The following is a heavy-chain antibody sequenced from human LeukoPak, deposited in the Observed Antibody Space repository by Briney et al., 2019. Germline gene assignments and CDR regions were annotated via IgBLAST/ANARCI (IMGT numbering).Heavy chain of an antibody. Sequence: GGSLRLSCAASGFTFSSYAMSWVRQAPGKGLECISGFSGSGGSTYYADSVKGRFTISRDNSKNTLYLQMNSLRAEDTAVYYCAKDLHYGSADYWGQGTLVTVSS. CDR1: GFTFSSYA. V-gene: IGHV3-23*01. J-gene: IGHJ4*02. CDR2: FSGSGGST. CDR3: AKDLHYGSADY. D-gene: IGHD3-10*01.